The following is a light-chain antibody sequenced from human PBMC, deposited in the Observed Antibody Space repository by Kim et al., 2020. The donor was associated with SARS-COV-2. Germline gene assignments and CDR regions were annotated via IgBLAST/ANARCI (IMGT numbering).Light chain of an antibody. CDR3: NSWDSSGHHLV. CDR1: SLRIYY. J-gene: IGLJ3*02. V-gene: IGLV3-19*01. CDR2: GKN. Sequence: ALGQTVRITCQGDSLRIYYASWYQQKPGQAPLLVIYGKNNRPSGIPDRFSGSSSGDTASLTIAGAQAEDEADYYCNSWDSSGHHLVFGGGTKVTVL.